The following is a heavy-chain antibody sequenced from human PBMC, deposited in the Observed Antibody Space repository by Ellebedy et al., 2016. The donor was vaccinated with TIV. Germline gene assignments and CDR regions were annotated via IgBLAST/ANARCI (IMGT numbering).Heavy chain of an antibody. D-gene: IGHD6-19*01. J-gene: IGHJ4*02. CDR2: INPNSGGT. CDR3: ARLGLSGWLGVFDY. V-gene: IGHV1-2*02. CDR1: GYTFTGYY. Sequence: ASVKVSXKASGYTFTGYYMHWVRQAPGQGLEWMGWINPNSGGTNYAQKFQGRVTMTRDTSISTAYMELSRLRSDDTAVYYCARLGLSGWLGVFDYWGQGTLVTVSS.